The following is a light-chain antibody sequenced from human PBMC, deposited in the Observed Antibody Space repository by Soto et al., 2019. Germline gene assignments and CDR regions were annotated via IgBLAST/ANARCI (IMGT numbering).Light chain of an antibody. J-gene: IGKJ4*01. CDR3: QQYYSYPPVT. CDR2: GAS. Sequence: AIRMTQSPPSLSAFTGDRVTITCRASQGISTYLAWYQQKTGKAPKLLIFGASTLQSGVPSRFSGSGSGTEFTLTIHSLQSEDIATYYCQQYYSYPPVTFGGGTRVEIK. V-gene: IGKV1-8*01. CDR1: QGISTY.